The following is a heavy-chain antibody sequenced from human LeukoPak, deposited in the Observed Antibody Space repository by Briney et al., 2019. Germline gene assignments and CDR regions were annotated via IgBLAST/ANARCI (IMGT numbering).Heavy chain of an antibody. CDR3: ARIRPSRLYMDV. V-gene: IGHV4-30-4*07. CDR2: IYNSGTT. D-gene: IGHD6-6*01. Sequence: SQTLSLTCGVSGDSISNGGYSWSWIRQPPGKGLDWIGYIYNSGTTYYNPSLKSRVTISVDTSKNQFSLKLSSVTAADTAVYYCARIRPSRLYMDVWGKGTTVTVSS. CDR1: GDSISNGGYS. J-gene: IGHJ6*03.